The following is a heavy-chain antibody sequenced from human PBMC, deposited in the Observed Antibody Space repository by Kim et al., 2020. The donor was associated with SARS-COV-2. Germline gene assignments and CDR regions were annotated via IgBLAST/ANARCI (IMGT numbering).Heavy chain of an antibody. Sequence: LKSRVTVSVDTSKNQFSLKLSSVTAADTAVYYCARPRDVTSSGYLIYFDYWGQGTLVTVSS. D-gene: IGHD3-22*01. V-gene: IGHV4-39*01. J-gene: IGHJ4*02. CDR3: ARPRDVTSSGYLIYFDY.